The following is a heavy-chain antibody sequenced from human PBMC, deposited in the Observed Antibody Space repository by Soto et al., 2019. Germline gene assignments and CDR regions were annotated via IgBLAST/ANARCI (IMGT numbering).Heavy chain of an antibody. CDR3: ARDPVGQLDYFDF. V-gene: IGHV6-1*01. D-gene: IGHD6-13*01. CDR2: TYYRSKWYN. Sequence: KQSQTLSLTCAISGDSVSTNIASWNWIRQSPSRGLEWLGRTYYRSKWYNDYALSVKSRISINPDTSKNQFSLQLNSVTPEDTAMYYCARDPVGQLDYFDFWGQGTLVTVSS. J-gene: IGHJ4*02. CDR1: GDSVSTNIAS.